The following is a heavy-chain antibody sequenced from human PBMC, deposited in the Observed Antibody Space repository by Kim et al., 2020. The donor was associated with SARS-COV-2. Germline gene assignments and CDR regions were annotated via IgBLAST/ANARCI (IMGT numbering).Heavy chain of an antibody. CDR1: GGSISSSSYY. Sequence: SETLSLTCTVSGGSISSSSYYWGWIRQPPGKGLEWIGSIYYSGSTYYNPSLKSRVTISVDTSKNQFSLKLSSVTAADTAVYYCARHVRGTNYYYYGMDV. V-gene: IGHV4-39*01. D-gene: IGHD3-10*02. CDR2: IYYSGST. CDR3: ARHVRGTNYYYYGMDV. J-gene: IGHJ6*01.